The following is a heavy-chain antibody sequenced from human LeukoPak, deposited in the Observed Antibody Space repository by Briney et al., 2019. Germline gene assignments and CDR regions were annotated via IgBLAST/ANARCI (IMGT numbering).Heavy chain of an antibody. V-gene: IGHV3-53*01. CDR1: RFTVSSNY. Sequence: PGGSLRLSSAASRFTVSSNYICWGRQGAGMGLDRVSVIYSGGSTYYADSVKGRFTISRDNSRNTLYLQMNSLRAEDTAVYCCARASNTIFGVVIAYWGQGTLVTVSS. CDR2: IYSGGST. CDR3: ARASNTIFGVVIAY. D-gene: IGHD3-3*01. J-gene: IGHJ4*02.